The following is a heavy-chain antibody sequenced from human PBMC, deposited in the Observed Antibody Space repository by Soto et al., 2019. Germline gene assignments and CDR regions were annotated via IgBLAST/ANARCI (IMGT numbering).Heavy chain of an antibody. CDR1: GSTFSSYW. V-gene: IGHV3-7*01. Sequence: GGSLRLSCAASGSTFSSYWMSWVRQAPGKGLEWVANIKQDGSEKYYVDSVKGRFTISRDNAKNSLHLQMNSLRAEDTAVYYCARGGYSGYELDYWGQGTLVTVSS. D-gene: IGHD5-12*01. CDR2: IKQDGSEK. J-gene: IGHJ4*02. CDR3: ARGGYSGYELDY.